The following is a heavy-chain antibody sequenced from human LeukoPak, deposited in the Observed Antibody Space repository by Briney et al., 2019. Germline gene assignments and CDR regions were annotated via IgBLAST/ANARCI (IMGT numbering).Heavy chain of an antibody. CDR2: IYYSGST. V-gene: IGHV4-39*07. Sequence: SETLSLTCTVSGGSISSSSYYWGWIRQPPGKGLEWIGSIYYSGSTYYNPSLKSRVTISVDTSKNQFSLKLSSVTAADTAVYYCARWAPPITIFGVGNWFDPWGQGTLVTVSS. CDR3: ARWAPPITIFGVGNWFDP. J-gene: IGHJ5*02. D-gene: IGHD3-3*01. CDR1: GGSISSSSYY.